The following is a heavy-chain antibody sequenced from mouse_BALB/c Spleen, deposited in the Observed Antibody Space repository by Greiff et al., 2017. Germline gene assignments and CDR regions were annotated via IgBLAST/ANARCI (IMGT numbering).Heavy chain of an antibody. D-gene: IGHD2-14*01. CDR2: IAPGSGST. J-gene: IGHJ1*01. V-gene: IGHV1S41*01. Sequence: DLVKPGASVKLSCKASGYTFTSYWINWIKQRPGQGLEWIGRIAPGSGSTYYNEMFKGKATLTVDTSSSTAYIQLSSLSSEDSAVYFCATYYRYGYFDVWGAGTTGTVSA. CDR3: ATYYRYGYFDV. CDR1: GYTFTSYW.